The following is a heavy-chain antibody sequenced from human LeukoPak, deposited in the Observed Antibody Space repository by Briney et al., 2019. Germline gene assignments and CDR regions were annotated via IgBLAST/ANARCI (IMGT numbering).Heavy chain of an antibody. CDR1: GGTFSSYA. D-gene: IGHD2-15*01. CDR2: IILILGIA. Sequence: SVKVSCKASGGTFSSYAISWVRQAPGQGLEWMGRIILILGIANYAQKFQGRVTITADKSTSTAYMELSSLRSEDTAVYYCARVVVAAPDWFDPWGQGTLVTVSS. CDR3: ARVVVAAPDWFDP. J-gene: IGHJ5*02. V-gene: IGHV1-69*04.